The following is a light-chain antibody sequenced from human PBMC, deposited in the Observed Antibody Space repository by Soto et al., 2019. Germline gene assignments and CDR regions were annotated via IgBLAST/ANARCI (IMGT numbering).Light chain of an antibody. CDR3: QQYKSSSFT. V-gene: IGKV1-5*03. CDR2: KAS. Sequence: DIQMTQSPSTLSASVGDSVTITCRASQSIDSWLAWYQHKPWKAPKLLIYKASTLESGVPSRFSGSGSGTAFTLTINSLQPDDFATYHCQQYKSSSFTFGGGTKVDIK. CDR1: QSIDSW. J-gene: IGKJ4*01.